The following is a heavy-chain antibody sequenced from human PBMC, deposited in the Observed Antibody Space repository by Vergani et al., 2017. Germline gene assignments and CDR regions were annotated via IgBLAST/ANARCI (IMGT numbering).Heavy chain of an antibody. CDR2: ISYDGSNK. D-gene: IGHD2-21*02. J-gene: IGHJ4*02. Sequence: QVQLVESGGGVVQPGRSLRLSCAASGFTFSSYAMHWVRQAPGKGLEWVAVISYDGSNKYYADSVKGRFTISRDNSKNTLYLQMNSLRAEDTAVYYCAREDNGVTAYYFDYWGQGTLVTVSS. CDR3: AREDNGVTAYYFDY. V-gene: IGHV3-30-3*01. CDR1: GFTFSSYA.